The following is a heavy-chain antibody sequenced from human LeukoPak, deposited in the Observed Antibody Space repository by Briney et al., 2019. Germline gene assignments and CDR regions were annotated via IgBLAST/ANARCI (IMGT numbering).Heavy chain of an antibody. Sequence: GGSLRLSCAASGFTFSSYEMNWVHQAPGKGLEWVSYISSSGGTIYYADSVKGRFTISRDNAKNSLYLQMNSLRAEDTAVYYCAKDGYGANIYYYYMDVWGKGTTVTVSS. D-gene: IGHD4/OR15-4a*01. CDR1: GFTFSSYE. V-gene: IGHV3-48*03. J-gene: IGHJ6*03. CDR3: AKDGYGANIYYYYMDV. CDR2: ISSSGGTI.